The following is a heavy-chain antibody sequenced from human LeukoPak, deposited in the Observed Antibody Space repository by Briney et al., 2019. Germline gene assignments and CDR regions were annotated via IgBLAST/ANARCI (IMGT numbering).Heavy chain of an antibody. V-gene: IGHV4-61*02. CDR1: GGSISSGSYY. CDR2: IYTTGST. Sequence: ASETLSLTCTVSGGSISSGSYYWSWIRQPAGKELEWIGRIYTTGSTNYSPSLKSRVTISADTSKNQFSLKLSSVTAADTAVYYCARDNPFKYDYVNWGQGTLVTVSS. J-gene: IGHJ4*02. CDR3: ARDNPFKYDYVN. D-gene: IGHD3-16*01.